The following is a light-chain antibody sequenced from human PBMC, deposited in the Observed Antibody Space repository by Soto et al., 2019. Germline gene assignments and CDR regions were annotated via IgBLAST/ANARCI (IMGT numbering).Light chain of an antibody. J-gene: IGKJ1*01. CDR1: QGISSY. CDR3: QQSYNTPRT. Sequence: DLPLTQSPSFLSASVGARVTITCRASQGISSYLAWYQQKPGKAPKLLIYAASDLQSGVPSRFSGSGSGTDFTLTISSLQPEDFATYYCQQSYNTPRTFGQGTKVDIK. V-gene: IGKV1-39*01. CDR2: AAS.